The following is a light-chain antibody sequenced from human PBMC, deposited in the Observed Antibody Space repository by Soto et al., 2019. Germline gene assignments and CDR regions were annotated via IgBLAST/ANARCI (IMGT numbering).Light chain of an antibody. Sequence: QSALTQPASVSGSPGQSITIPCTGTSSDVGGYNHVSWYQQHPGKAPKVMIFDVTNRPSGVSHRFSGSKSGNTASLTISGLQAEDEADYYCSSYSSTTTLYVFGTGTKLTV. CDR2: DVT. J-gene: IGLJ1*01. CDR3: SSYSSTTTLYV. CDR1: SSDVGGYNH. V-gene: IGLV2-14*03.